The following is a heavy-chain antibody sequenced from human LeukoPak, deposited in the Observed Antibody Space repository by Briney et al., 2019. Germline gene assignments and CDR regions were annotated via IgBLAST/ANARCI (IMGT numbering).Heavy chain of an antibody. Sequence: PGGSLRLSCAASGFTFSSYSMDWVRQAPGKGLEWVSSISSSSSYIYYADSVKGRFTISRDNAKNSLYLQMNSLRAEDTAVYYCARRTDGGNFDYWGQGTLVTVSS. J-gene: IGHJ4*02. CDR2: ISSSSSYI. CDR3: ARRTDGGNFDY. CDR1: GFTFSSYS. D-gene: IGHD2-8*02. V-gene: IGHV3-21*01.